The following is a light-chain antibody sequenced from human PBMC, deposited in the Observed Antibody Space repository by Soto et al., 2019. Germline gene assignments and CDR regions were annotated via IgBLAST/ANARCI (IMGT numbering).Light chain of an antibody. J-gene: IGLJ1*01. CDR3: AAWDDSLSGFV. CDR1: TSSIGSNS. CDR2: RNN. Sequence: QSVLTQPPSASGTPGQRVTVSCSGSTSSIGSNSVYWYQQLPGTAPKLLIYRNNQRPSGVPVRFSGSKSGTSASLAISGLRSEDEADYYCAAWDDSLSGFVFGTGTKVTV. V-gene: IGLV1-47*01.